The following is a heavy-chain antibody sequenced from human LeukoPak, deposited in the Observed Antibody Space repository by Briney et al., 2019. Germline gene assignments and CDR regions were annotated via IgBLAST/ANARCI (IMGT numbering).Heavy chain of an antibody. CDR2: INPSGGST. J-gene: IGHJ4*02. D-gene: IGHD1-26*01. V-gene: IGHV1-46*01. Sequence: ASVKVSCKASGYTFTNNFMHWVRQAPGQGLEWMGIINPSGGSTSYAQKFQGRVTMTRDMSTSTVYMELSSLRSEDTAVYYCAREGLGSGAYGGIDYWGQGTLVTVSS. CDR1: GYTFTNNF. CDR3: AREGLGSGAYGGIDY.